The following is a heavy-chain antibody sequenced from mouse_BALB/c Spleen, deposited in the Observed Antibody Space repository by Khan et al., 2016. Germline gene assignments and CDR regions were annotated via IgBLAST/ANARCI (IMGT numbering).Heavy chain of an antibody. D-gene: IGHD2-3*01. CDR1: GFAFSRYW. J-gene: IGHJ3*01. CDR2: ITLDSSTI. CDR3: ARAGCYEYLAY. Sequence: EVQLLESGGGLVQPGGSLRLSCAASGFAFSRYWMSWVRQAPGKGLEWIGEITLDSSTINYTPSLKHKFIISSDHAKNTLYLQMSKVRSSDKAIYCCARAGCYEYLAYWGPGTLVTVSA. V-gene: IGHV4-1*02.